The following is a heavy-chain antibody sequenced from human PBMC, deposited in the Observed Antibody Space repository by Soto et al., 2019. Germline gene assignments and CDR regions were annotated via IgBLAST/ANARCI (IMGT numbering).Heavy chain of an antibody. CDR3: ARIDPLGYSSSWAQDY. CDR1: GYTFTSYG. CDR2: ISAYNGNT. Sequence: GASVKVSCKAAGYTFTSYGISWVRQAPGQGLEWMGWISAYNGNTNYAQKLQGRVTMTTDTSTSTAYMELRSLRSDDTAVYYCARIDPLGYSSSWAQDYWGQGPLVTVSS. D-gene: IGHD6-13*01. V-gene: IGHV1-18*04. J-gene: IGHJ4*02.